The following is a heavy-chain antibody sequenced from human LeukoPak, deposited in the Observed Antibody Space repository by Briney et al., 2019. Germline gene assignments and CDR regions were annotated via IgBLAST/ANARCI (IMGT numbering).Heavy chain of an antibody. CDR1: GFIFSNYA. CDR2: IVGRGSST. V-gene: IGHV3-23*01. J-gene: IGHJ4*02. CDR3: AKWGDYDILTGYYDSDY. D-gene: IGHD3-9*01. Sequence: PGASLRLSCAASGFIFSNYAMSWVRQAPGKWLEWVSAIVGRGSSTYYADSVKGRFTISRDNSKNTLYLQLNRLRAEDTAVYYCAKWGDYDILTGYYDSDYWGQGTLVTVSS.